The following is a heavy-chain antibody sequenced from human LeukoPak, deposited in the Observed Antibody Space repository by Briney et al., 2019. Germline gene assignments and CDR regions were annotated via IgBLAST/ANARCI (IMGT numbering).Heavy chain of an antibody. Sequence: SETLSLTCAVYGGSFSGYYWSWIRQPPGKGLEWIGEINHSGSTNYNPSLKSRVTISVDTSKNQFSLKLSSLTAADTAVYYCARGGPDGRYCSSTSCYSYGYWGQGTLVTVSS. CDR1: GGSFSGYY. D-gene: IGHD2-2*02. CDR3: ARGGPDGRYCSSTSCYSYGY. V-gene: IGHV4-34*01. CDR2: INHSGST. J-gene: IGHJ4*02.